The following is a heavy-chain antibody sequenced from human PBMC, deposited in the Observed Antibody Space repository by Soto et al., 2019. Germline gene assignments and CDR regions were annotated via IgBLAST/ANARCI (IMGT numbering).Heavy chain of an antibody. CDR2: MYYSGST. D-gene: IGHD6-6*01. CDR1: GGSIRSSSYY. Sequence: QLQLQESGPGLVKPSETLSLTCTVSGGSIRSSSYYWGWIRQPPGKGLEWIGSMYYSGSTYYNPSLKSRVTISVDTSKNQFPLKLSSVTAADTAVYYCARLYSSSSVDYWGQGALVTVSS. CDR3: ARLYSSSSVDY. J-gene: IGHJ4*02. V-gene: IGHV4-39*01.